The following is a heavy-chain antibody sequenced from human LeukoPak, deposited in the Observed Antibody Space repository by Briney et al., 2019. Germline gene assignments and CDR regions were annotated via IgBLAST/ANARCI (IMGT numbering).Heavy chain of an antibody. CDR1: GISLSNYA. CDR3: AKRGVVIRGILVIGYHQEAYHYDF. CDR2: ISERGGST. V-gene: IGHV3-23*01. J-gene: IGHJ4*02. Sequence: GGSLRLSCVVSGISLSNYAMTWVRQAPGRGLEWVSYISERGGSTTYADSVKGRFTISRDTSLNTLYLQMNNLRGEDTAVYFCAKRGVVIRGILVIGYHQEAYHYDFWGQGVLVTVCS. D-gene: IGHD3-10*01.